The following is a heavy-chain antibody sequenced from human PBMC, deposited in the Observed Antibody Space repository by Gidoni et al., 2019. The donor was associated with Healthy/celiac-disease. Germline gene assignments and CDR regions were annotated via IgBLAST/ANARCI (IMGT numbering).Heavy chain of an antibody. J-gene: IGHJ4*02. V-gene: IGHV4-59*01. D-gene: IGHD4-17*01. CDR2: IYYSGRT. CDR3: AREGPTVTTYLNYFDY. CDR1: GGSISSYY. Sequence: QVQLQESGPGLATPSETLSLTCPVSGGSISSYYWSWIRQPPGKGLECIGYIYYSGRTNYHPSVKSRVTISVDTSKNQFSLKLSSVTAADTAVYYCAREGPTVTTYLNYFDYWGQGTLVTVSS.